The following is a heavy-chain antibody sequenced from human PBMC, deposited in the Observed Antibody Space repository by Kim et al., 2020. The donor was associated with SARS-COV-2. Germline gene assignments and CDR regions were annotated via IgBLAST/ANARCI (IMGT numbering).Heavy chain of an antibody. CDR3: ARGARCRQLGY. V-gene: IGHV4-34*01. Sequence: SETLSLTCAVYGGVFNGYYWSWIRQSPEKGLEWIGDINHSGTTNYNPSLKSRVTMSVDTPKNQFSLNLSSVTAADTATYYCARGARCRQLGYWAKGAQV. D-gene: IGHD2-2*01. J-gene: IGHJ4*02. CDR2: INHSGTT. CDR1: GGVFNGYY.